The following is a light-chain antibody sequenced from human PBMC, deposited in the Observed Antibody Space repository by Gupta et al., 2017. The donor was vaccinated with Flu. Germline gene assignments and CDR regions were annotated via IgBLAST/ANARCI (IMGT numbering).Light chain of an antibody. V-gene: IGLV2-11*03. Sequence: SSDVGNYEYVSWYQQHPGKAPKLLIYGVTKRPAGVPERFSGSKSGNTASLAISGLQAEDEAKYYCCSYAGTFTFVFGGGTKLTVL. J-gene: IGLJ2*01. CDR1: SSDVGNYEY. CDR2: GVT. CDR3: CSYAGTFTFV.